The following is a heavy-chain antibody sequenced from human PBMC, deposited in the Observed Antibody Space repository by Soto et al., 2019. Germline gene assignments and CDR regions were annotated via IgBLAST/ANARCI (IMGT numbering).Heavy chain of an antibody. CDR2: IIPIFGTA. J-gene: IGHJ6*02. CDR3: ARAPPTTVVHYYYYGMDG. CDR1: GGTFSSYA. Sequence: QVQLVQSGAEVKKPGSSVKVSCKASGGTFSSYAISWVRQAPGQGLEWMGGIIPIFGTANYAQKFQGRVTITADESTSTAYMELSSLRSEDTAVYYCARAPPTTVVHYYYYGMDGWGQGTTVTVSS. D-gene: IGHD4-17*01. V-gene: IGHV1-69*01.